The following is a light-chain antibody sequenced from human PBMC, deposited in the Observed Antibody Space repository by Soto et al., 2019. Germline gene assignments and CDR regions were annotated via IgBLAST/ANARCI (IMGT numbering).Light chain of an antibody. CDR1: QGIRSD. J-gene: IGKJ1*01. CDR2: AAS. V-gene: IGKV1-17*01. CDR3: QQYNSYPWT. Sequence: DIQMTQSPSSLSSSFGDRVTITCRASQGIRSDLGWYQQKPGKAPKRLIYAASRLQSGVPSRFSAGVSGTEGIITISSLQQEDGATYYCQQYNSYPWTFGQGTKVDIK.